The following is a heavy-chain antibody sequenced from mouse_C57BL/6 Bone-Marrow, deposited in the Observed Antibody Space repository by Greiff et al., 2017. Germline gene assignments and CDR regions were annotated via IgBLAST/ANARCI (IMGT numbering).Heavy chain of an antibody. J-gene: IGHJ2*01. CDR2: IYPRDGST. CDR1: GYTFTSYD. V-gene: IGHV1-85*01. D-gene: IGHD2-4*01. Sequence: VQLQQSGPELVKPGASVQLSCKASGYTFTSYDINWVKQRPGQGLEWIGWIYPRDGSTKYNEQFKGKATLTVDTSSSTAYMELHSLTSEDSAVYFCARREGLRLSYFAYWGQGTTRTVSS. CDR3: ARREGLRLSYFAY.